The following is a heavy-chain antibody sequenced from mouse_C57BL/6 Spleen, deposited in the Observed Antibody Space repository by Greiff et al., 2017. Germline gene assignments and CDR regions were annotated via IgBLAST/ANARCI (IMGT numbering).Heavy chain of an antibody. CDR3: AREGAGSSPYWYFDV. CDR1: GYTFTSYW. J-gene: IGHJ1*03. V-gene: IGHV1-53*01. D-gene: IGHD1-1*01. Sequence: VQLQQPGTELVKPGASVKLSCKASGYTFTSYWMHWVKQSPGQGLEWIGNINPCNGGTNYNEKFKSKATLTVDKTSSTAYMQLSSLTSEDSAVYYCAREGAGSSPYWYFDVWGTGTTVTVSS. CDR2: INPCNGGT.